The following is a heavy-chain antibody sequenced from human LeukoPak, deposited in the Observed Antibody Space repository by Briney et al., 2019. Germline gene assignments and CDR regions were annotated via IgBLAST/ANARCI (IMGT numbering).Heavy chain of an antibody. V-gene: IGHV4-30-2*01. CDR1: GGSISSGGYY. J-gene: IGHJ2*01. Sequence: SETLSLTCTVSGGSISSGGYYWSWIRQPPGKGLEWIGYIYHSGSTYYNPSLKSRVTISVDRSKNQFSLKLSSVTAADTAVYYCARERGIAAAGYWYFDLWGRGTLVTVSS. D-gene: IGHD6-13*01. CDR2: IYHSGST. CDR3: ARERGIAAAGYWYFDL.